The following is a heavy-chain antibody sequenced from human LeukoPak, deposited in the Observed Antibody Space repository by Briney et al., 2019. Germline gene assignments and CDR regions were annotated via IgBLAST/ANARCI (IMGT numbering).Heavy chain of an antibody. Sequence: PGRSLRLSCAASGFTFSSYWMSWVRQAPGKGLEWVANIKQDGSEKYYVDSVKGRFTISRDNAKNPLYLQMNSLRAEDTAVYYCARDDYYGSGSYSYFDYWGQGTLVTVSS. CDR1: GFTFSSYW. J-gene: IGHJ4*02. CDR3: ARDDYYGSGSYSYFDY. V-gene: IGHV3-7*03. D-gene: IGHD3-10*01. CDR2: IKQDGSEK.